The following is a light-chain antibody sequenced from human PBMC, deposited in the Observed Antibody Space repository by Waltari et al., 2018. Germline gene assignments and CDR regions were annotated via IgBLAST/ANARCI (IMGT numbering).Light chain of an antibody. CDR1: NIGSKS. V-gene: IGLV3-21*03. CDR2: DDS. CDR3: QVWDSSSDHYV. Sequence: SYVLTQPPSVSVAPGKTARITCGGNNIGSKSVHWYQQKPGQAPVLGVYDDSDRPSGIPGRLSGSNSGNTATLTISRVEAGDEADYYCQVWDSSSDHYVFGTGTKVTVL. J-gene: IGLJ1*01.